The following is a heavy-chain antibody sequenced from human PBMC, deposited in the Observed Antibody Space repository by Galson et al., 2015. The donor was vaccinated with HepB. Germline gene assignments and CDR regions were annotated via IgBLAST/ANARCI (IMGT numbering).Heavy chain of an antibody. CDR3: ARGGIGYCSGGSCHWWFDP. J-gene: IGHJ5*02. D-gene: IGHD2-15*01. Sequence: SVKVSCKASGYTFTSYAMHWVRQAPGQRLEWMGWINAGNGNTKYSQKFQGRVTITRDTSASTAYMELSSLRSEDTAVYYCARGGIGYCSGGSCHWWFDPWGQGTLVTVSS. CDR2: INAGNGNT. CDR1: GYTFTSYA. V-gene: IGHV1-3*01.